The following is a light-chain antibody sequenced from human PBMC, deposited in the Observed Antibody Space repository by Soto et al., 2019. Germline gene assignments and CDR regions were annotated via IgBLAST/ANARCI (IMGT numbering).Light chain of an antibody. CDR1: SSDVGGYYY. CDR2: QVT. Sequence: QSALTQPASVSGSPGQSITISCTGTSSDVGGYYYVSWYQHHPGKAPKLIIYQVTSRPSGVSNRFSASKSGNTASLTISALQDEDEALYYCCSYSSSSTFYVLGTGTKVTVL. J-gene: IGLJ1*01. V-gene: IGLV2-14*01. CDR3: CSYSSSSTFYV.